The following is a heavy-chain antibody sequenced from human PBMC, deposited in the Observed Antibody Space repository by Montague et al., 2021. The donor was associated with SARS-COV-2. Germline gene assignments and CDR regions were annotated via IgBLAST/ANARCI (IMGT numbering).Heavy chain of an antibody. CDR3: ARGVVGPTVLFLEY. J-gene: IGHJ4*02. V-gene: IGHV4-38-2*02. Sequence: SETLSLTCTVSNYSVSSGYYWGWIRQFPGKGLEWIGFKFHSGSTYYNPSLQSRVITSVDTSKNQVSLKLRSVSAADTAVYNCARGVVGPTVLFLEYWGQGILVAVSS. D-gene: IGHD1-26*01. CDR1: NYSVSSGYY. CDR2: KFHSGST.